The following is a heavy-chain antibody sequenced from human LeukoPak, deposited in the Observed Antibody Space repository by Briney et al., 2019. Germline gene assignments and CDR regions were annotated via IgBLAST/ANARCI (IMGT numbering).Heavy chain of an antibody. CDR3: ASQDVVVAATGMDSSGWYGQGYFDY. Sequence: SETLSLTCAVYCGFFSGYYWSWNRQPPGEGREWSGEINHIGSINYNPSLKSRVTISVDTSKNQFSLKLSSVTAADTAVYYCASQDVVVAATGMDSSGWYGQGYFDYWGQGTLVTVSS. CDR1: CGFFSGYY. V-gene: IGHV4-34*01. J-gene: IGHJ4*02. D-gene: IGHD2-15*01. CDR2: INHIGSI.